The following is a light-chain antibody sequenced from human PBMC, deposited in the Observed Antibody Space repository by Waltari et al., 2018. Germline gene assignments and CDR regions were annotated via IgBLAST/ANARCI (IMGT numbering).Light chain of an antibody. J-gene: IGLJ1*01. CDR2: DVS. Sequence: QSALTQPRSVSGSPGQSVTISCTGTSSDVGGYNYVSWYQQHPGKAPKLMIYDVSKRPTGVPHRFSGSKSGNTAALTSSGRQGEDEADYYCCSYAGSYTRYVVGTGNKVTVL. CDR3: CSYAGSYTRYV. V-gene: IGLV2-11*01. CDR1: SSDVGGYNY.